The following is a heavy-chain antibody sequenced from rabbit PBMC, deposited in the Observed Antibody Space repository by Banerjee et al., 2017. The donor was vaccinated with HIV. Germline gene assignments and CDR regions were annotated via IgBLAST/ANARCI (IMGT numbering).Heavy chain of an antibody. V-gene: IGHV1S45*01. CDR2: INTSSGNT. Sequence: QEQLVESGGGLVTLGGSLKLSCKASGIDFNSYGISWVRQAPGKGLEWIACINTSSGNTVYATWAKGRFTISRTSSTTVALQMTSLTAADTATYFCARAGYAAYAGYGYAISYGMDLWGPGTLVTVS. CDR1: GIDFNSYG. D-gene: IGHD6-1*01. CDR3: ARAGYAAYAGYGYAISYGMDL. J-gene: IGHJ6*01.